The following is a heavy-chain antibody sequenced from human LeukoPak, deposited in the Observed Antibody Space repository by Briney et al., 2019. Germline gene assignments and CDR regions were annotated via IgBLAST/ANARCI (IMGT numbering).Heavy chain of an antibody. Sequence: SETLSLTCTVSGGSISSGDYYWSWIRQAPGKGLEWIGYIHYSGSTYYNPSLKSRITISVGMSKNQFSLKLSSVTAADTAVYYCARDFNGGYGQLDYWGQGTLVTVSS. D-gene: IGHD5-12*01. J-gene: IGHJ4*02. CDR2: IHYSGST. CDR1: GGSISSGDYY. V-gene: IGHV4-30-4*01. CDR3: ARDFNGGYGQLDY.